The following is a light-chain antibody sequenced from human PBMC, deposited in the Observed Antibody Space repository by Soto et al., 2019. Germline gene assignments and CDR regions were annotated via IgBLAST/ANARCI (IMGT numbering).Light chain of an antibody. J-gene: IGKJ1*01. V-gene: IGKV1-5*03. CDR1: QSISSW. CDR3: QQYGSSRPT. CDR2: KAS. Sequence: DIQMTQSPSTLYASVGDRVTLTCRASQSISSWLAWYQQKPGKAPKLLIYKASSLESGVPSRFSGSGSGTDFTLTISRLEPEEFAVYYCQQYGSSRPTVGKGNKVDIK.